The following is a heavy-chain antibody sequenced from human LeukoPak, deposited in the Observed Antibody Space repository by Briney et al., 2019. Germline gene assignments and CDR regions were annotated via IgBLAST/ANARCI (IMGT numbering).Heavy chain of an antibody. J-gene: IGHJ6*03. D-gene: IGHD5-24*01. CDR3: ARAGKRWHYYMDV. CDR1: GYTFTGYY. V-gene: IGHV1-2*02. CDR2: INPNSGGT. Sequence: ASVKVSCKASGYTFTGYYMHWVRQAPGQGLEWMGWINPNSGGTNYAQKFQGRVTMTRDTSISTAYMELSRLRSDDTAVYYCARAGKRWHYYMDVWSKGTTVTVSS.